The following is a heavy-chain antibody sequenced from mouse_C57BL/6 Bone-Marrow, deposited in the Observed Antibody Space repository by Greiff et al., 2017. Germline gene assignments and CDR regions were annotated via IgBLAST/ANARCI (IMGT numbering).Heavy chain of an antibody. Sequence: VQLVESGAELARPGASVKLSCKASGYTFTSYGISWVKQRTGQGLEWIGEIYPRSGNTYYNEKFKGKATLTADKSSSTAYMELRSLTSEDSAAYFCARPSTVVTNYYAMDYWGQGTSVTVSS. J-gene: IGHJ4*01. V-gene: IGHV1-81*01. CDR2: IYPRSGNT. CDR1: GYTFTSYG. D-gene: IGHD1-1*01. CDR3: ARPSTVVTNYYAMDY.